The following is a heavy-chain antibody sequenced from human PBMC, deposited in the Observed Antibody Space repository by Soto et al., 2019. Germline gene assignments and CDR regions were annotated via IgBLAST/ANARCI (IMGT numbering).Heavy chain of an antibody. Sequence: EVQLVESGGGLVQPGGSLRLSCAASGFSVSNLYMTWVRQAPGKGLEWVSVISSGGSTYYADSVKGRFTISRDNSKNTLDLEKKSLRAGDTAVYYCARDTLGGAYDFCHGGQGTLVTVSS. J-gene: IGHJ4*02. D-gene: IGHD3-3*01. CDR2: ISSGGST. CDR1: GFSVSNLY. CDR3: ARDTLGGAYDFCH. V-gene: IGHV3-66*01.